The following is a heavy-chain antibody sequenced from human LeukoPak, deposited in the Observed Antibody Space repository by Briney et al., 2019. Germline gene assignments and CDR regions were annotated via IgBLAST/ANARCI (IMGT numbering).Heavy chain of an antibody. Sequence: GGSLRLSCATSQFNFNKFGMTWVRQAPGKGLEWVSSISGNGGSTQYADSVQGRFAISRDNSKNTLYLQMNSLRAEDTAVYFCAKDPNGDYIGTFNIWGQGTMVTVSS. CDR3: AKDPNGDYIGTFNI. J-gene: IGHJ3*02. V-gene: IGHV3-23*01. CDR1: QFNFNKFG. CDR2: ISGNGGST. D-gene: IGHD4-17*01.